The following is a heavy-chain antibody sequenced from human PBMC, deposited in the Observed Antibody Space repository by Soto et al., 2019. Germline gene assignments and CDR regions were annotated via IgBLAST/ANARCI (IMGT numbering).Heavy chain of an antibody. D-gene: IGHD1-26*01. CDR1: GFTFSNAW. V-gene: IGHV3-15*01. J-gene: IGHJ4*02. CDR2: IKSKTDGGTT. Sequence: PGGSLRLSCAASGFTFSNAWMSWVRQAPGKGLEWVGRIKSKTDGGTTDYAAPVKGRFTISRDDSKNTLYLQMNSLKTEDTAVYYSTTEWCIGCGRLHPHGNWGQGTLDTVSS. CDR3: TTEWCIGCGRLHPHGN.